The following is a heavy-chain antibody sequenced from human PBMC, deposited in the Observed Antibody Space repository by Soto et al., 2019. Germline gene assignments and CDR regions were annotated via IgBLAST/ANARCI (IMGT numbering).Heavy chain of an antibody. D-gene: IGHD3-10*01. V-gene: IGHV3-53*01. CDR3: AKLGPYGSESYSFRYNWIDP. CDR1: GFSVSSSH. J-gene: IGHJ5*02. Sequence: EVQPVDSGGGLIQPGGSLRLSCAASGFSVSSSHMIWVRQAPGKGLEWVSVIYSGGATYYAVSVKGRFTISRDRSKNTVYLQMDGLRTEDTAVYHCAKLGPYGSESYSFRYNWIDPWGQGTLVTVSS. CDR2: IYSGGAT.